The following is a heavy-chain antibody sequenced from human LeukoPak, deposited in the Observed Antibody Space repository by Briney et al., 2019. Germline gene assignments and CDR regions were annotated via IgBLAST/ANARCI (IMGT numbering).Heavy chain of an antibody. J-gene: IGHJ5*02. CDR1: GFTVSSNY. CDR3: ARDSDLTTGGLDP. D-gene: IGHD4-11*01. Sequence: PGGSLRLSCAASGFTVSSNYMSWVRQAPGKGLEWVSVIYSGGSTYYADSVKGRFTISRDNSKNTLYLQMNSLRAEDTAVYYCARDSDLTTGGLDPWGQGTLVTVSS. CDR2: IYSGGST. V-gene: IGHV3-53*01.